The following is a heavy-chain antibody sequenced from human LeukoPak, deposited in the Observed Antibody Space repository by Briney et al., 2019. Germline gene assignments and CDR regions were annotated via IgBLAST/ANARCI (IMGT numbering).Heavy chain of an antibody. CDR1: GFTFSNAW. J-gene: IGHJ4*02. CDR2: IKSKTDVGTT. D-gene: IGHD2-15*01. V-gene: IGHV3-15*01. CDR3: ITDFVVSFDD. Sequence: GGSLRLSCAASGFTFSNAWMSSVRQAPGHGLEWVGRIKSKTDVGTTAYTAPVKGRFTISRDDSKNTLYLQMNSLKTEDRAVYYCITDFVVSFDDWGQGTLVTVPS.